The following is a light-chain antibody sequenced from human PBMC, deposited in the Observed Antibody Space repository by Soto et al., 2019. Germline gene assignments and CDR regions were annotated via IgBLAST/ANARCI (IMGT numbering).Light chain of an antibody. CDR1: SGDIGGYNF. J-gene: IGLJ2*01. V-gene: IGLV2-14*01. CDR3: SSKTGSTTLVL. CDR2: EVS. Sequence: QSALTQPASVSGSPGQSITISCTGTSGDIGGYNFVSWYQQYPGKAPKLMIYEVSNRPSGVSNRFSGSKSGNTASLTISGLQAEDEADYYCSSKTGSTTLVLFGGGTKVTVL.